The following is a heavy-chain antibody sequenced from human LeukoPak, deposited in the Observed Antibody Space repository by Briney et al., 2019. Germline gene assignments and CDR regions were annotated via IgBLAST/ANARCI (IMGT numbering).Heavy chain of an antibody. CDR2: IKKDGSET. D-gene: IGHD5-12*01. CDR1: GFTLSTYW. Sequence: PGGSLRLSCAASGFTLSTYWMSWVRQVPGKGLEWVANIKKDGSETYYVDSVKGRFTISRDNAKNSLYLQMNSLRAEDTAMYYCAKGRYSGTTYYFDYWGQGTRVTVSS. CDR3: AKGRYSGTTYYFDY. V-gene: IGHV3-7*03. J-gene: IGHJ4*02.